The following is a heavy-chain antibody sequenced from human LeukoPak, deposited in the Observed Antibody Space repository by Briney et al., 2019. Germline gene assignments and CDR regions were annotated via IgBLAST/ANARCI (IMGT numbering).Heavy chain of an antibody. CDR3: ARDSDRRGMDR. CDR1: GFTFSSYG. V-gene: IGHV3-33*01. J-gene: IGHJ4*02. D-gene: IGHD1-14*01. CDR2: IWYDGSNK. Sequence: PGRSLRLSCAASGFTFSSYGMHWVRQAPGKGLEWVAVIWYDGSNKYYADSVKGRFTISRDNSKNTLYLQMNSLRAEDTAVYYCARDSDRRGMDRWGQGTLVTVSS.